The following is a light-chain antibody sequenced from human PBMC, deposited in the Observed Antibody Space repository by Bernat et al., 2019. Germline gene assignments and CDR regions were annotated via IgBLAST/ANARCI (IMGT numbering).Light chain of an antibody. J-gene: IGKJ2*01. V-gene: IGKV3-15*01. CDR2: GAS. CDR3: QQYNNGYT. CDR1: QSIIGSY. Sequence: EIVLTQSPGTLSLSPGERATLSCRASQSIIGSYLAWYQQKPGQAPRLLIYGASSRATGIPARFSGSGSGTEFTLTISSLQSEDFAVYYCQQYNNGYTFGQGTKLEIK.